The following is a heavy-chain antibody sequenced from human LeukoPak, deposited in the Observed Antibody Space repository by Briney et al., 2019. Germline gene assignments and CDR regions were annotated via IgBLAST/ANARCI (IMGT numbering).Heavy chain of an antibody. D-gene: IGHD3/OR15-3a*01. CDR3: ARDGVGLWTSLKLYYYYYYMDV. CDR2: INPSGGYT. J-gene: IGHJ6*03. Sequence: GASVKVSCKASGYTFSSHYLHWVRQAPGQGLEWMGMINPSGGYTKYAQTFQGRVTVTSDTSTSTVYMELSSLRSDDTAVYYCARDGVGLWTSLKLYYYYYYMDVWGKGTTVTVSS. V-gene: IGHV1-46*01. CDR1: GYTFSSHY.